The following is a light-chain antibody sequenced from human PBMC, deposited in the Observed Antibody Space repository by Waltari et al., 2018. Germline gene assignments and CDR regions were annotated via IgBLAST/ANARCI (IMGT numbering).Light chain of an antibody. CDR1: QSVSRN. Sequence: EIVLTQSPATLSLSPGERATLSCRDSQSVSRNFAWYQQKPGQPPRLFIYDASTRATGVPARFSGSGSGTDFTLTISSLEPEDFAVYFCQQRSNWPPTFGPGTKVD. CDR3: QQRSNWPPT. V-gene: IGKV3-11*01. CDR2: DAS. J-gene: IGKJ3*01.